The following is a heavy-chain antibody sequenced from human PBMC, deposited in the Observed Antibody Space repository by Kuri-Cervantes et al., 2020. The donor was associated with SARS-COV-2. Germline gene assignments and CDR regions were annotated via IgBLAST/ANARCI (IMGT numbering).Heavy chain of an antibody. V-gene: IGHV3-74*01. Sequence: GESLKISCAASGFTFSSYWMHWVRQAPGKGLVWVSRINSDGSSTSYADSVKGRFTISRDNAKNTLYLQMNSLRAEDTAVYYCASQDIVVVPAANAFDIWGQGTMVTVSS. CDR2: INSDGSST. D-gene: IGHD2-2*01. J-gene: IGHJ3*02. CDR3: ASQDIVVVPAANAFDI. CDR1: GFTFSSYW.